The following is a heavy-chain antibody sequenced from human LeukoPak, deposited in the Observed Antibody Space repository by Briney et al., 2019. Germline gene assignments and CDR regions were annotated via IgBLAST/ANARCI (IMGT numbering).Heavy chain of an antibody. Sequence: ASVKVSCKASGYTFTSYGISWVRQAPGQGLEWMGWINAYNGNTNYAQKLQGRVTMTTDTSTSTAYMELGSLRSDDTAVYYCARDMYSGSYSRRSYYGMDVWGQGTTVTVSS. CDR2: INAYNGNT. J-gene: IGHJ6*02. CDR3: ARDMYSGSYSRRSYYGMDV. D-gene: IGHD1-26*01. CDR1: GYTFTSYG. V-gene: IGHV1-18*01.